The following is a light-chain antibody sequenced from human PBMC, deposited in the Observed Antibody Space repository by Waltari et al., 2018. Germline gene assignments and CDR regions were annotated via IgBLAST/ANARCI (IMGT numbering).Light chain of an antibody. V-gene: IGKV1-5*03. CDR3: QQYNSNSLLT. Sequence: DIQMTQSPSTLSASVGDRVTITCRASQSINNRLDWYQQKPGKAPNLLIYKASTLETGVPSRFSGSGSGTEFTLNISSLQPDDFATYYCQQYNSNSLLTFGGGTKVEIK. CDR1: QSINNR. J-gene: IGKJ4*01. CDR2: KAS.